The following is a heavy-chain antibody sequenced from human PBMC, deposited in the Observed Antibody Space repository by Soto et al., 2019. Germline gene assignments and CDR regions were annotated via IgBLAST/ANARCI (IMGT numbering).Heavy chain of an antibody. CDR2: IYHSGRT. V-gene: IGHV4-30-2*01. CDR3: ARVPGP. CDR1: GGSISSGGYS. Sequence: QLQLQESGSGLVKPSQTLSLTCAVSGGSISSGGYSWSWLRQPPGKGMEWIGYIYHSGRTYYTPTLNSRVTISVDRSKNKVSLKLSSLTAADPAVDSCARVPGPWGQGTLVTVSS. J-gene: IGHJ5*02. D-gene: IGHD7-27*01.